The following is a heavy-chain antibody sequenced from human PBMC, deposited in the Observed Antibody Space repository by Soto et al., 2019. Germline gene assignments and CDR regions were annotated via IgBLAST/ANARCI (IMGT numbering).Heavy chain of an antibody. CDR3: AKGLEESSRWNYGENWFDP. CDR2: ISGSGGST. Sequence: GGSLRLSCAASGFTFSSYAMSWVRQAPGKGLEWVSAISGSGGSTYYADSVKGRFTISRDNSKNTLYLQMNSLRAEDTAVYYCAKGLEESSRWNYGENWFDPWGQGTLVTVS. D-gene: IGHD1-7*01. CDR1: GFTFSSYA. V-gene: IGHV3-23*01. J-gene: IGHJ5*02.